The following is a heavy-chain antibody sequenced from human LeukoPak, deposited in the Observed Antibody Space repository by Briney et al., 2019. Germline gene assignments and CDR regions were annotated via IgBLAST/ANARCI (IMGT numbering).Heavy chain of an antibody. CDR1: GYTFTSYD. CDR3: ARGQDYSNYFSYYYYMDV. CDR2: MNPNGGNT. Sequence: ASVKVSCKASGYTFTSYDINWVRQATGQGLEWMGRMNPNGGNTGYAQKFQGRVTMTRNTSISTAYMELSSLRSEDTAVYYCARGQDYSNYFSYYYYMDVWGKWTTVTVSS. V-gene: IGHV1-8*01. J-gene: IGHJ6*03. D-gene: IGHD4-11*01.